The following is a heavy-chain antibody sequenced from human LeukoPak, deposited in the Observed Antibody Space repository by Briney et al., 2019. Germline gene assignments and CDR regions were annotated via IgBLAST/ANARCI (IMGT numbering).Heavy chain of an antibody. CDR3: AAWGLHNY. CDR2: INLSGSAQ. CDR1: GFAFSAYW. D-gene: IGHD7-27*01. V-gene: IGHV3-7*01. J-gene: IGHJ4*02. Sequence: GGSLRLSCSASGFAFSAYWMNWVRQAPGKGPEWVANINLSGSAQYYVDSVKGRCTVSRDNAKSSLYLQMNSLRVEDTAVYYCAAWGLHNYWGQGTLVTVSS.